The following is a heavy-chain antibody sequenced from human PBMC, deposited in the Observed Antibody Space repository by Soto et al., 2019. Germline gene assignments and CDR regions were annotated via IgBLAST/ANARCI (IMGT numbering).Heavy chain of an antibody. J-gene: IGHJ4*02. Sequence: SETLSLTCMVAGGSITTGGDYWGWIRQHPGKGLQWIGYTYSTEIPYYKPSRKSRVTISRDTSKNHFSLKVTSVTAADTAIYYCARGKDSDGYYYFDYWGQGALVTVSS. V-gene: IGHV4-31*03. CDR1: GGSITTGGDY. CDR2: TYSTEIP. CDR3: ARGKDSDGYYYFDY. D-gene: IGHD3-22*01.